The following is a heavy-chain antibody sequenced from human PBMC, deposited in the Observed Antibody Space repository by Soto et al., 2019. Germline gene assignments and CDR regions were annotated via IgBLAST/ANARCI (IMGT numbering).Heavy chain of an antibody. CDR2: INPNSGDA. J-gene: IGHJ4*02. Sequence: QVQLVHSGAELKKPGASVKVPCKASGYTFTAYAMHWVRQAPGQGLEWMGWINPNSGDASYAQTVQGKVTIPMDTSITTAYMQLSSLSDDDTAVYYGAREASAGLALDYWAQGTLLTVSS. CDR1: GYTFTAYA. CDR3: AREASAGLALDY. V-gene: IGHV1-2*02.